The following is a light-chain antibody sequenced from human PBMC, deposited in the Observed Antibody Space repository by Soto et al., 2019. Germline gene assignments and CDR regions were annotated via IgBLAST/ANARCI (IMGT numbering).Light chain of an antibody. J-gene: IGKJ4*01. CDR1: QSVSSN. V-gene: IGKV3-15*01. CDR3: QQYNKWPLT. CDR2: VTS. Sequence: EIVMTQSPATLSVSPGERATLSCRASQSVSSNLAWYQQKPGQAPRLLIYVTSTRATGIPARCSGSGSGTDFTLTISTLQSEDFAVYYCQQYNKWPLTFGGGTKVEIK.